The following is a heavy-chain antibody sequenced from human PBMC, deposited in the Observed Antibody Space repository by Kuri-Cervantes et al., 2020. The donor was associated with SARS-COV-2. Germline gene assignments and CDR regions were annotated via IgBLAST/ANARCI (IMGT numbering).Heavy chain of an antibody. CDR2: IKQDGSEK. D-gene: IGHD1-26*01. CDR1: GFTFSSYW. CDR3: AREGVDIVGAPHDAFDI. J-gene: IGHJ3*02. V-gene: IGHV3-7*01. Sequence: GGSLRLSCAASGFTFSSYWMSWVRQAPGKGLEWVANIKQDGSEKYYVDSVKGRFTISRDNAKNSPYLQMNSLRAEDTAVYYCAREGVDIVGAPHDAFDIWGQGTMVTVSS.